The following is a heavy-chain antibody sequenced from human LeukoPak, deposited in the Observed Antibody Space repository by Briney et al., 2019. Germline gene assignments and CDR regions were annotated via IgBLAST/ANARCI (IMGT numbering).Heavy chain of an antibody. J-gene: IGHJ3*02. Sequence: GGSLRLSCAASGFTVSSYYMSWVRQSPVKGLEWVSIIYAVSSTYYADSVKGRFTISRDNSKNTLYLQMDSLRAEDTAVYYCARGGAIDKWNDHDAFDMWGPGTMVSVSS. CDR3: ARGGAIDKWNDHDAFDM. D-gene: IGHD1-20*01. CDR2: IYAVSST. V-gene: IGHV3-66*01. CDR1: GFTVSSYY.